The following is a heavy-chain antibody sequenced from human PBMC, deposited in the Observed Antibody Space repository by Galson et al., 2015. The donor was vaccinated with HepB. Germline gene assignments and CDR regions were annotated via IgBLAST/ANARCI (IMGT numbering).Heavy chain of an antibody. CDR2: IIPILGIA. J-gene: IGHJ3*02. D-gene: IGHD2-15*01. CDR1: GGTFSSYT. Sequence: SVKVSCKASGGTFSSYTISWVRQAPGQGLEWMGRIIPILGIANYAQKFQGRVTITADKSTSTACMELSSLRSEDTAVYYCASTARVVAAVPNAFDIWGQGTMVTVSS. V-gene: IGHV1-69*02. CDR3: ASTARVVAAVPNAFDI.